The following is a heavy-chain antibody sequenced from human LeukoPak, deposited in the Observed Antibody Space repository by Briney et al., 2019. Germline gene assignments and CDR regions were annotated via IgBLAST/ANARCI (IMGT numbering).Heavy chain of an antibody. CDR1: EFTVSQNY. D-gene: IGHD1-1*01. V-gene: IGHV3-66*01. CDR3: ARDRAGTQAWLEFDP. J-gene: IGHJ5*02. CDR2: IYADGST. Sequence: PGGSLRLSCAASEFTVSQNYMSWVRQAPGRGLEWVSLIYADGSTHYADSVKGRFTVSRDNSKNTVYLQMNGLRPEDTAVYYCARDRAGTQAWLEFDPWGQGTLVTVSS.